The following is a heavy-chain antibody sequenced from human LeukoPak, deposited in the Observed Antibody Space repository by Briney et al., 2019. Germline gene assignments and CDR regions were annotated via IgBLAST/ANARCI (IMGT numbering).Heavy chain of an antibody. CDR2: IKQDGSEK. V-gene: IGHV3-7*01. CDR1: GFIFSTYG. Sequence: GGSLRLSCAASGFIFSTYGMHWVRQAPGKGLEWVANIKQDGSEKYYVDSVKGRFTISRDNAKNSLYLQMNSLRAEDTAVYYCARDGGYYDSSGYYYYEDAFDIWGQGTMVTVSS. D-gene: IGHD3-22*01. CDR3: ARDGGYYDSSGYYYYEDAFDI. J-gene: IGHJ3*02.